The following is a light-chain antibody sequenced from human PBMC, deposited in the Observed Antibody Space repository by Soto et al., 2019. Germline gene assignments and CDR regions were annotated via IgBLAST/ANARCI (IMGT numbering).Light chain of an antibody. CDR2: GAS. V-gene: IGKV3-15*01. Sequence: EIVMTQSPATLSVSPGERATPSCRASQSVSGTLAWYQQKPGQAPRLLIYGASTRATGIPARFSGSGSGTEFTLTISSLQSEDFAIYFCQQYNNWPPDRTFGQGTKVEIK. J-gene: IGKJ1*01. CDR3: QQYNNWPPDRT. CDR1: QSVSGT.